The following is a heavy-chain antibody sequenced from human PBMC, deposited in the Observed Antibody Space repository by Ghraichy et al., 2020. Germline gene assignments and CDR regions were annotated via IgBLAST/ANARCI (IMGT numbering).Heavy chain of an antibody. V-gene: IGHV3-11*01. D-gene: IGHD6-6*01. Sequence: GGSLRLSCAASGFTLSDYYMSWIRQAPGKGLEWVSYISSSGSTIYYADSVKGRFTISRDNAKNSLYRQMNSLRAEDTAVYYCARDRSISAARGLFDYWGQGTLVTVSS. J-gene: IGHJ4*02. CDR2: ISSSGSTI. CDR1: GFTLSDYY. CDR3: ARDRSISAARGLFDY.